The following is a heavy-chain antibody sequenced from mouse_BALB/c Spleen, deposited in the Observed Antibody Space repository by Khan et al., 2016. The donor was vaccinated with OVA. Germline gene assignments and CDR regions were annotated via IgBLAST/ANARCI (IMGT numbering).Heavy chain of an antibody. J-gene: IGHJ4*01. CDR2: ISYSGTT. D-gene: IGHD2-4*01. CDR1: GDSITSDYA. V-gene: IGHV3-2*02. Sequence: EVKLEVSGPGLVKPSQSLSLTCTVTGDSITSDYAWNWIRQFPGNKLEWMGYISYSGTTSYNPSLKSRISFTRDTSKNQFFLQLNSVTTEDTATXYCARSLYYDYAYAMDYWGQGTSVTVSS. CDR3: ARSLYYDYAYAMDY.